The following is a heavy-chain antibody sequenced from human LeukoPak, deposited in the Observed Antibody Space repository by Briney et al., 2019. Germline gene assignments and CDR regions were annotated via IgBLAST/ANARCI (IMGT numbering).Heavy chain of an antibody. V-gene: IGHV4-39*02. CDR2: IYYSGST. Sequence: SETLSLTCTVSGGSISSNSYYWGWIRQPPGKGLEWIGSIYYSGSTYYNPSLKSRVTISVDTSKNQFSLRLTSVTAADTAVYYCAREYSSWRDFDYWGQGTLVTVSS. CDR3: AREYSSWRDFDY. D-gene: IGHD6-13*01. CDR1: GGSISSNSYY. J-gene: IGHJ4*02.